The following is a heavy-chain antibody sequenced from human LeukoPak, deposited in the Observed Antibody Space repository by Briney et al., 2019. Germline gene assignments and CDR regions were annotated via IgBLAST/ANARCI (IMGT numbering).Heavy chain of an antibody. D-gene: IGHD3-10*01. J-gene: IGHJ6*02. CDR1: GGTFSSYT. CDR2: IIPILGIA. V-gene: IGHV1-69*02. Sequence: ASVKVSCKASGGTFSSYTISWVRQAPGQGLEWRGRIIPILGIANYAQKFQGRVTITADKSTSTAYMELSSLRSEDTAVYYCAHSGSYYQYYYGMDVWGQGTTVTVSS. CDR3: AHSGSYYQYYYGMDV.